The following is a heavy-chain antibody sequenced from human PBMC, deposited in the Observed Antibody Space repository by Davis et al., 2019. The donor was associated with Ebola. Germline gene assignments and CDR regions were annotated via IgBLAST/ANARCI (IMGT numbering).Heavy chain of an antibody. CDR1: GYTFTSYY. V-gene: IGHV1-69*06. J-gene: IGHJ4*02. CDR3: ARVAYDYIWGSYRYTDPL. Sequence: SVKVSCKASGYTFTSYYMHWVRQAPGQGLEWMGGIIPIFGTANYAQKFQGRVTITADKSTSTAYMELSSLRSEDTAVYYCARVAYDYIWGSYRYTDPLWGQGTLVTVSS. D-gene: IGHD3-16*02. CDR2: IIPIFGTA.